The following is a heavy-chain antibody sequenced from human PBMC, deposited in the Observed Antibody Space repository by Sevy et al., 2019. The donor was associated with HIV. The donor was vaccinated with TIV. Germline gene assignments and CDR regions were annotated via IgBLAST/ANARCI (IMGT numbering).Heavy chain of an antibody. D-gene: IGHD3-22*01. Sequence: GESLKISCEGSGFSFTSYFIAWVRQMPGKGLEWMGVIYPGDSDTRYSPSFQGQVTISADKSISTAFLQWSSLKASDTAIYYCARHSPHDYVTSGYYGNYYYYALDVWGQGTTVTVSS. CDR3: ARHSPHDYVTSGYYGNYYYYALDV. V-gene: IGHV5-51*01. CDR1: GFSFTSYF. CDR2: IYPGDSDT. J-gene: IGHJ6*02.